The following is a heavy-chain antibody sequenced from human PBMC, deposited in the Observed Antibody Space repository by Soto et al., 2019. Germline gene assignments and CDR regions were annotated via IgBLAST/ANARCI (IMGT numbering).Heavy chain of an antibody. D-gene: IGHD3-9*01. CDR3: AGALTGDYYGMDV. Sequence: LSCAASGFTFSSYAMHWVRQAPGKGLEWVAVISYDGSNKYYADSVKGRFTISRDNSKNTLYLQMNSLRAEDTAVYYCAGALTGDYYGMDVWGQGTTVTVSS. J-gene: IGHJ6*02. CDR2: ISYDGSNK. CDR1: GFTFSSYA. V-gene: IGHV3-30-3*01.